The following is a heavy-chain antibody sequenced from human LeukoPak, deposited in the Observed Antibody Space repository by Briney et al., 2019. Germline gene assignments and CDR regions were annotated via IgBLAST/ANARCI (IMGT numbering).Heavy chain of an antibody. CDR2: IAPSSGTT. D-gene: IGHD3-10*01. CDR1: GYTFTSNY. Sequence: GASVEVSCKASGYTFTSNYMHWVRQAPGQGLEWMGVIAPSSGTTSYAQKFQGRVTMTRDTSTSTLYMELSSLTSEYTAVYYCARASGSSAVPFDYWGQGTLVTVSS. V-gene: IGHV1-46*01. CDR3: ARASGSSAVPFDY. J-gene: IGHJ4*02.